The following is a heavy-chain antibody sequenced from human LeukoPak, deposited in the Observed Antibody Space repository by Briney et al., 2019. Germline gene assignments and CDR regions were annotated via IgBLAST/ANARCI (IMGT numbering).Heavy chain of an antibody. CDR3: ARHVGYCSGRSCYGVAFDI. CDR2: IYYSGST. CDR1: GGSTSSYY. D-gene: IGHD2-15*01. Sequence: PSETLSLTCTVSGGSTSSYYWSWIRQPPGKGLEWIEYIYYSGSTKYNPSLKSRVTISVDTSKNQFSLKLSSVTAADTAVYYCARHVGYCSGRSCYGVAFDIWGQGTMVTVSS. V-gene: IGHV4-59*08. J-gene: IGHJ3*02.